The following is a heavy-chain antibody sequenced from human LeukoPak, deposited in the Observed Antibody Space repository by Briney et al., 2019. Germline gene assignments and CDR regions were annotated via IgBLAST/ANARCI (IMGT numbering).Heavy chain of an antibody. CDR2: INHSGST. D-gene: IGHD3-16*01. Sequence: SSETLSLTCAAYGGSFSGYYWSWIRQPPGKGLEWIGEINHSGSTNYNPSLKSRVTISVDTSKNQFSLKPSSVTAADTAVYYCASLPYDYVWGTPSDYWGQGTLVTVSS. CDR3: ASLPYDYVWGTPSDY. V-gene: IGHV4-34*01. J-gene: IGHJ4*02. CDR1: GGSFSGYY.